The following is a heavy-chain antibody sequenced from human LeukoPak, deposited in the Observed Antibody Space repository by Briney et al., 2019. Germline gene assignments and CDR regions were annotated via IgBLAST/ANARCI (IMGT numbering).Heavy chain of an antibody. Sequence: GGSLRLSCAASGFTFSSYSMNWVRQAPGKGREWASYISGSDNTIYYADSVKGRFTISRDNARNSLYLQMNSLRDEDTAVYYCARVHRGYSFGRLDYWGQGTLVTVSS. D-gene: IGHD5-12*01. CDR1: GFTFSSYS. CDR3: ARVHRGYSFGRLDY. J-gene: IGHJ4*02. V-gene: IGHV3-48*02. CDR2: ISGSDNTI.